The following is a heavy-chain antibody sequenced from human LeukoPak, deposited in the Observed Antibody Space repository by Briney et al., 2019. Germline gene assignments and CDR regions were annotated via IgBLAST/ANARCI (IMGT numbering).Heavy chain of an antibody. CDR2: IYTSGST. CDR3: ARGNDHHDAFDI. J-gene: IGHJ3*02. Sequence: SETLSLTCTVSGGSISSGSYYWSWIRQPAGKGLEWIGRIYTSGSTNYNPSLKSRVTMSVDTSKNQFSLKLSSVTAADTAVYYCARGNDHHDAFDIWGQGTMVTVSS. V-gene: IGHV4-61*02. D-gene: IGHD1-1*01. CDR1: GGSISSGSYY.